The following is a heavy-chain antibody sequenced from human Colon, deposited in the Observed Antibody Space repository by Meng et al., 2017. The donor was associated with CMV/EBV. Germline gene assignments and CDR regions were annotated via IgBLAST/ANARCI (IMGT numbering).Heavy chain of an antibody. V-gene: IGHV3-9*01. CDR2: ISWSSGFK. J-gene: IGHJ4*02. D-gene: IGHD3-22*01. CDR1: GITFDDYA. CDR3: AKGRLKYSSGFRDFFEY. Sequence: SLKISCAAAGITFDDYAMHWVRQAPGKGLEWVSGISWSSGFKVYADSVKGRFTTSRDNAKNSVYLQINSLTAEDTALYYCAKGRLKYSSGFRDFFEYWGQGTLVTVSS.